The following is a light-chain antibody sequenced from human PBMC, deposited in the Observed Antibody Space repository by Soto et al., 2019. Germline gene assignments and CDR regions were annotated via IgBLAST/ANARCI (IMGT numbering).Light chain of an antibody. J-gene: IGKJ3*01. Sequence: DIQLTQSPSFLSASVGDRVTITCRASQGISSYLAWYQQKPGKAPKLLIYAASTLQSGVPSRFSGSGSGTEFTLTISSLQPEDFATYYYQQLNSYPLTFGPGTKVDIK. CDR3: QQLNSYPLT. V-gene: IGKV1-9*01. CDR1: QGISSY. CDR2: AAS.